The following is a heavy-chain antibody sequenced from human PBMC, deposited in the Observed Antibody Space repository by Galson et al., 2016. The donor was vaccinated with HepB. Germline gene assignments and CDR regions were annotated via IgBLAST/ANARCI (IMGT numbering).Heavy chain of an antibody. CDR1: GASITSGHW. Sequence: SETLSLTCGVSGASITSGHWWSCVRQPPGKGLEWIGEMSHTGGTNYNPSLKSRVTIALDKSNNQFSVKITSMTAADTAVYYCAASSGWWRLDSWGQRVLVTVSS. CDR3: AASSGWWRLDS. D-gene: IGHD6-19*01. V-gene: IGHV4-4*02. J-gene: IGHJ4*02. CDR2: MSHTGGT.